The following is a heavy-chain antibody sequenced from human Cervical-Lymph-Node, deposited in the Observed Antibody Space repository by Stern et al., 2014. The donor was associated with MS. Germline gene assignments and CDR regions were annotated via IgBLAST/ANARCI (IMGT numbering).Heavy chain of an antibody. V-gene: IGHV1-24*01. J-gene: IGHJ6*02. CDR3: ATAPGGYGDYALSLVSGMDV. CDR1: GYTLTELS. D-gene: IGHD4-17*01. Sequence: QVQLVQSGAEVKKPGASVKVSCKVSGYTLTELSMHWVRQAPGKGLEWMGGFDPEDGETIYAQKFQGRVTMTEDTSTDTAYMELSSLRSEDTAVYYCATAPGGYGDYALSLVSGMDVWGQGTKVTVSS. CDR2: FDPEDGET.